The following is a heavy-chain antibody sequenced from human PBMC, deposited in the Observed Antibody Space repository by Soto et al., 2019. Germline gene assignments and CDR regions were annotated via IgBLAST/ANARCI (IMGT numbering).Heavy chain of an antibody. CDR3: AKGQTFYYYYGMDV. V-gene: IGHV3-30*18. Sequence: GGSLRLSCAASGFPFSSYGMHWVRQAPGKGLEWVAVISYDGSNKYYADSVKGRFTISRDNSKNTLYLQMNSLRAEDTAVYYCAKGQTFYYYYGMDVWGQGTTVTVSS. CDR2: ISYDGSNK. J-gene: IGHJ6*02. CDR1: GFPFSSYG.